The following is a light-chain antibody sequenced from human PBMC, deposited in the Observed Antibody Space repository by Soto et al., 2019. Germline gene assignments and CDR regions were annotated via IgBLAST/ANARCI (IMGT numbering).Light chain of an antibody. CDR1: QSVSSSY. Sequence: EIVLTQSPGTLSLSPGERATLSCRASQSVSSSYLAWYQQKPGQAPRLLIYGASSRATGIPDRFSGSGSGTDFTLTITRLEPEAFAVYYCQQYGDSPMYTFAQGTKLEIK. J-gene: IGKJ2*01. CDR2: GAS. V-gene: IGKV3-20*01. CDR3: QQYGDSPMYT.